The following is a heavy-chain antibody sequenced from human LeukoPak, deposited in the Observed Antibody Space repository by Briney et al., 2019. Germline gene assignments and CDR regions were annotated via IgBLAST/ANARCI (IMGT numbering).Heavy chain of an antibody. D-gene: IGHD3-22*01. CDR2: ISLNGGSR. CDR3: VQGIGMMVG. J-gene: IGHJ4*02. V-gene: IGHV3-20*04. Sequence: GGSLRLSCAASGFTFDEYGMSWVRQPPGKGLEWVSGISLNGGSRGYADSVKGRFTISRDNAKNSLYLEMKSLRAEDTALYYCVQGIGMMVGWGRGTLVTVSS. CDR1: GFTFDEYG.